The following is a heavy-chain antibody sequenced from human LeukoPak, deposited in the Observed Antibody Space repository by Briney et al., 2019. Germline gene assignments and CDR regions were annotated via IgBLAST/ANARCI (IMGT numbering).Heavy chain of an antibody. J-gene: IGHJ4*02. CDR1: GFSFSSYG. V-gene: IGHV3-30*18. D-gene: IGHD5-18*01. CDR3: AKTSTAMVSPFDY. Sequence: GGSLRLSCAASGFSFSSYGMHWVRQAPGKGLEWVAVIPYDGSNKYYADSVKGRFTISRDNSKSTLYLQMDSLRAEDTALYYCAKTSTAMVSPFDYWGQGTLVTVSS. CDR2: IPYDGSNK.